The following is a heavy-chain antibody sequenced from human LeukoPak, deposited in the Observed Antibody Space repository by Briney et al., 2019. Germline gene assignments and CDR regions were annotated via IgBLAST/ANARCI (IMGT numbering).Heavy chain of an antibody. Sequence: GGSLRLSCTASGFTFGDYAMSWVRQAPGKGLEWVGFIRRKDYAAKTEYAASVKGRFTISRDDSKSIAYLQMNSLKTEDTAVYYCTRGVGGGGAFDYWGQGTLVTVSS. D-gene: IGHD3-16*01. J-gene: IGHJ4*02. CDR2: IRRKDYAAKT. CDR3: TRGVGGGGAFDY. CDR1: GFTFGDYA. V-gene: IGHV3-49*04.